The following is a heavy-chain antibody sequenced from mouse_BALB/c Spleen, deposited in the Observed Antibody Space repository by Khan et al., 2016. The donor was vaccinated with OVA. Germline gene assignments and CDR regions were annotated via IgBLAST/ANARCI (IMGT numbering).Heavy chain of an antibody. CDR3: ARGGYSVFAY. V-gene: IGHV1-77*01. CDR1: GYKFTDYI. J-gene: IGHJ3*01. D-gene: IGHD2-14*01. Sequence: QVQLKQSGPELVKPGASLKVSCKASGYKFTDYIIGWVKQSTRQGLEWIGDIFPGSGTPYYNEKFKDKATLTADKSSNTAYMQLSSLTSEDSVGYFCARGGYSVFAYWGQGTLVTVSA. CDR2: IFPGSGTP.